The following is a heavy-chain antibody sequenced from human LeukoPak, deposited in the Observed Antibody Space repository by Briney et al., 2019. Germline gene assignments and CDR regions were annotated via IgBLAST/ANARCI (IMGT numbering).Heavy chain of an antibody. D-gene: IGHD4-17*01. CDR1: GFTFSDYN. V-gene: IGHV3-11*01. Sequence: PGGSLRLSCAASGFTFSDYNMRWIRQAPGKGLEWVSYISSSGSTIYYADSVKGRFTISRDNAKNSLYLQMNSLRAEDTAVYYCARDRADNGDYIKFDYWGQGSLVTVSS. J-gene: IGHJ4*02. CDR2: ISSSGSTI. CDR3: ARDRADNGDYIKFDY.